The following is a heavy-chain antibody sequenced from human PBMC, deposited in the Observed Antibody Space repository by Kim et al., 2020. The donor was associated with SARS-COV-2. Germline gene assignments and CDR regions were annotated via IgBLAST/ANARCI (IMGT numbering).Heavy chain of an antibody. CDR1: GGTFSSYA. V-gene: IGHV1-69*13. J-gene: IGHJ5*02. Sequence: SVKVSCKASGGTFSSYAISWVRQAPGQGLEWMGGIIPIFGTANYAQKFQGRVTITADESTSTAYMELSSLRSEDTAVYYCARERFLEWLNVGRWFDPWGQGTLVTVSS. CDR2: IIPIFGTA. CDR3: ARERFLEWLNVGRWFDP. D-gene: IGHD3-3*01.